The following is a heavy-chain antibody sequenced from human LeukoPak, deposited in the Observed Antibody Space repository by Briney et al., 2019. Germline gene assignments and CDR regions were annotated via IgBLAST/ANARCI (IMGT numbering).Heavy chain of an antibody. Sequence: SETLSLTCTVSGGSISSGGYYWSWIRQHPGKGLEWIGYIYYSGSTYYNPSLKSRVTISVDTSKNQFSLKLSSVTAADTAVYYCARNWFYNDSRGNHPLYYFDYWGQGTLVTVSS. CDR1: GGSISSGGYY. CDR3: ARNWFYNDSRGNHPLYYFDY. D-gene: IGHD3-22*01. J-gene: IGHJ4*02. V-gene: IGHV4-31*03. CDR2: IYYSGST.